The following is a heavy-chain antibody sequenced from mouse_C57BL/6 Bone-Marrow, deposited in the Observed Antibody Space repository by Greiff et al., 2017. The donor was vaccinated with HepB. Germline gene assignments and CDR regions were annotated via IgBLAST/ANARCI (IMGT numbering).Heavy chain of an antibody. CDR1: GYTFPDYY. CDR3: ARDYSNYHPYYFDY. J-gene: IGHJ2*01. Sequence: VKLVASGAELVKPGASVKISCTASGYTFPDYYLNWVQHRPGQGLEWIGKIGPGSGSTYYNEKFKGKATLTADKSSSTAYMQLSSLTSEDSAVYFCARDYSNYHPYYFDYWGQGTTLTVSS. V-gene: IGHV1-77*01. CDR2: IGPGSGST. D-gene: IGHD2-5*01.